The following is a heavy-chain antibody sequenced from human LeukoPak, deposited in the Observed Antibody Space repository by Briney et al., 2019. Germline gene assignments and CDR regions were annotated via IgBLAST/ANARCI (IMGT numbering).Heavy chain of an antibody. CDR2: ISPNSGGT. J-gene: IGHJ4*02. CDR1: GYTYTGYY. V-gene: IGHV1-2*02. CDR3: ARGPYDILTGYYVLFDY. Sequence: ASVKVSCKASGYTYTGYYMHWVRQAPGQGLEWMGWISPNSGGTNYAQKFQGRVTMTRDTSISTAYMELSRPRSDDTAVYYCARGPYDILTGYYVLFDYWGQGTLVTVSS. D-gene: IGHD3-9*01.